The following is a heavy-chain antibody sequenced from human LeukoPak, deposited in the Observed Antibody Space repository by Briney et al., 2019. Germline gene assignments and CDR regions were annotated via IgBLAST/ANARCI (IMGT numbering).Heavy chain of an antibody. CDR2: IKQDGSEK. V-gene: IGHV3-7*03. CDR3: ASGQQLGY. D-gene: IGHD6-13*01. Sequence: GGSLRLSCAASGFTFSTYWKSWVRQAPGKGLEWVANIKQDGSEKCYVDSVKGRSTISRDNAKNSLYLQMNSLRGEDTAVYYCASGQQLGYWGQGTLVTVSS. J-gene: IGHJ4*02. CDR1: GFTFSTYW.